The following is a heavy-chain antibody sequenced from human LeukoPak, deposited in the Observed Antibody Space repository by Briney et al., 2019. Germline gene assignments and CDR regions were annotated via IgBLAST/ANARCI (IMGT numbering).Heavy chain of an antibody. CDR2: IPGRGATT. D-gene: IGHD1-26*01. CDR1: GLSFTTSG. Sequence: GRSLRPSCAPSGLSFTTSGTSSVSRPPGKGPEWVSGIPGRGATTYHAPSVKARFTIPRDNSQNSLYLQMNTLGAEDTAVYYCAKVVSGFYFDCWGQGTVVTVSS. CDR3: AKVVSGFYFDC. J-gene: IGHJ4*02. V-gene: IGHV3-23*01.